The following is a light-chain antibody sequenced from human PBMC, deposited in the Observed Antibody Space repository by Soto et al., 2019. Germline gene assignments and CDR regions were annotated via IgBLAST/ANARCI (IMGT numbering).Light chain of an antibody. CDR1: SSDVGGYSY. J-gene: IGLJ1*01. CDR3: CSYAGAFTYV. Sequence: QSVLTQHRSVSGSPGHSVTISCTGTSSDVGGYSYVSWYQQHPGKAPKLMISDVSKRPSGVPDRFSGSKFGNTASLTISGLQAEDEADYYCCSYAGAFTYVFGSGTKLTVL. V-gene: IGLV2-11*01. CDR2: DVS.